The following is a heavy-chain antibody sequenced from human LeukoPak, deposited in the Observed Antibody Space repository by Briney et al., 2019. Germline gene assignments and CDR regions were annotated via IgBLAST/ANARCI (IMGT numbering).Heavy chain of an antibody. Sequence: GRSLTLSCPASRFTFSNYAMSCVRQATGKLLEWVSAISGSGGTTNYADSVKGRFTISRDNSKNTLYLQMNSLRADDTAVYYCANWLAQRPFDYWGQGTLVTVSS. CDR2: ISGSGGTT. CDR1: RFTFSNYA. CDR3: ANWLAQRPFDY. D-gene: IGHD6-19*01. V-gene: IGHV3-23*01. J-gene: IGHJ4*02.